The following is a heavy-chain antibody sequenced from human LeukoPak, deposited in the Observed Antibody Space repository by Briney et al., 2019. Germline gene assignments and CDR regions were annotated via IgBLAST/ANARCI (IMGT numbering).Heavy chain of an antibody. CDR3: ARQPGIAVAVDY. D-gene: IGHD6-19*01. J-gene: IGHJ4*02. Sequence: SSETLSLTCTVSGGSISSYYWGWIRQPPGKGLEWIGSIYYSGSTYYNPSLKSRVTISVDTSKNQFSLKLSSVTAADTAVYYCARQPGIAVAVDYWGQGTLVTVSS. CDR2: IYYSGST. CDR1: GGSISSYY. V-gene: IGHV4-39*01.